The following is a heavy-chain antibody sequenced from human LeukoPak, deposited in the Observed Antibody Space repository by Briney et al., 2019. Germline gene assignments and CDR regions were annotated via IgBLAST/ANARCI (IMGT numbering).Heavy chain of an antibody. CDR1: GFTFDDYG. CDR3: ARMILGYYGMDV. CDR2: INWNGGST. J-gene: IGHJ6*02. D-gene: IGHD3-22*01. Sequence: GRSLRLSCAASGFTFDDYGISSGRQAPGKGLEWVSGINWNGGSTGYAASVKGRFTISRNNAKNSLYLQMNSLRAEDPAFNHCARMILGYYGMDVWGQGTTVTVSS. V-gene: IGHV3-20*01.